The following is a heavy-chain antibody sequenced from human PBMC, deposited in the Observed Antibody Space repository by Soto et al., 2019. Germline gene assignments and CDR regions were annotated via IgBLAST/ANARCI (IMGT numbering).Heavy chain of an antibody. Sequence: SETLSLTCTVSGGSISSGGYYWSWIRQHPGKGLEWIGYIYYSGSTYYNPSLKSRVTISVDTSKNQFSLKLSSVTAADTAVYYCARDGLDNKVGPVGFHPWGQATLVTVSS. CDR1: GGSISSGGYY. J-gene: IGHJ5*02. D-gene: IGHD1-26*01. CDR3: ARDGLDNKVGPVGFHP. V-gene: IGHV4-31*03. CDR2: IYYSGST.